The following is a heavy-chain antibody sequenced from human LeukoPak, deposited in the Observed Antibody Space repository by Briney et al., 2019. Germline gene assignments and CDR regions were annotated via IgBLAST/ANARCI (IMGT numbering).Heavy chain of an antibody. CDR3: AAETQDVLRFLEWFPGVDY. D-gene: IGHD3-3*01. CDR2: IRYDGSNK. J-gene: IGHJ4*02. CDR1: GFTFSSYG. V-gene: IGHV3-30*02. Sequence: HPGGSLRLSCAASGFTFSSYGMHWVCQAPGKGLEWVAFIRYDGSNKYYADSVKGRFTISRDNSKNTLYLQMNSLRAEDTAVYYCAAETQDVLRFLEWFPGVDYWGQGTLVTVSS.